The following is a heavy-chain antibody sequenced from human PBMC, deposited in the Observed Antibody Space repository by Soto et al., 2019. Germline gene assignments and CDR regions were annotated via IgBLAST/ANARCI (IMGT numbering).Heavy chain of an antibody. D-gene: IGHD6-6*01. CDR2: ISYDGSNK. CDR3: AKERVLGYYFDY. CDR1: GFTFSSYG. J-gene: IGHJ4*02. Sequence: QVQLVESGGGVVQPGRSLRLSCAASGFTFSSYGMHWVRQAPGKGLEWVAVISYDGSNKYYADSVKGRFTISRDNSKNTLYLQMNSLRAEDTAVYYCAKERVLGYYFDYWGQGTLVTVSS. V-gene: IGHV3-30*18.